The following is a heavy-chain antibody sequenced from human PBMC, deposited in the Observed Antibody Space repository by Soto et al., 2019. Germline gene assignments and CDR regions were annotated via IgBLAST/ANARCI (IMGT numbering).Heavy chain of an antibody. CDR3: ARGRPYYYDSSGYPGVSWFDP. Sequence: QVQLVQSGAEVKKPGSSVKVSCKASGGTFSSYTISWVRQAPGQGLEWMGRIIPILGIANYAQKFQGRVTITADKSTSTAYMELSSLRSEDTAVYYCARGRPYYYDSSGYPGVSWFDPWGQGTLVTVSS. D-gene: IGHD3-22*01. CDR2: IIPILGIA. J-gene: IGHJ5*02. V-gene: IGHV1-69*02. CDR1: GGTFSSYT.